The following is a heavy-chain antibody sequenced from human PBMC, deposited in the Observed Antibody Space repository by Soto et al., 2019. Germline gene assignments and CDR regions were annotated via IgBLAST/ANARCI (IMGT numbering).Heavy chain of an antibody. CDR2: IIPIFGTA. J-gene: IGHJ6*02. Sequence: QVQLVQSGAEVKKPGSSVKVSCKASGGTFSSYAISWVRQAPGQGLEWMGGIIPIFGTANYAQKFQGRVTITADESTSTAYMELSSLRSEDTAVYYCARGVPQPPYYGRDYYYYYGMDVWGQGTTVTVSS. CDR3: ARGVPQPPYYGRDYYYYYGMDV. CDR1: GGTFSSYA. V-gene: IGHV1-69*01. D-gene: IGHD4-17*01.